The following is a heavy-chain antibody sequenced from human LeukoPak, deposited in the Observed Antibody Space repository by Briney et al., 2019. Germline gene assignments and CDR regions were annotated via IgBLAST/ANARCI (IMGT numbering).Heavy chain of an antibody. CDR1: GYTFTSYG. D-gene: IGHD6-13*01. J-gene: IGHJ3*02. V-gene: IGHV1-69*04. CDR2: IIPILGIA. Sequence: ASVKVSCKASGYTFTSYGISWVRQAPGQGLEWMGRIIPILGIANYAQKFQGRVTITADKSTSTAYMELSSLRSEDTAVYYCARDGYSSSWYERGDAFDIWGQGTMVTVSS. CDR3: ARDGYSSSWYERGDAFDI.